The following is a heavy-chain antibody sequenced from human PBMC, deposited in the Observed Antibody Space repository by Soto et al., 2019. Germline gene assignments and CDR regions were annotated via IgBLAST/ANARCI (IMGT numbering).Heavy chain of an antibody. CDR1: GFIFNSYA. V-gene: IGHV3-23*01. D-gene: IGHD3-10*01. CDR2: LTSTGGT. CDR3: AKDGDLYSGYFDY. J-gene: IGHJ4*02. Sequence: EVQLLESGGGLVQPGGSLRLSCAASGFIFNSYAMSWVRQVPGKGLEWVSTLTSTGGTYYADSVKGRFPISRDNSKNTLYLQMNNLRAEDTAVYYCAKDGDLYSGYFDYWGQGTLVTVSS.